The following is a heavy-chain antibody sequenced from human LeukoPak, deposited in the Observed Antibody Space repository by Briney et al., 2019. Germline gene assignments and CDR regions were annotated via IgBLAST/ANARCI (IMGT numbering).Heavy chain of an antibody. D-gene: IGHD2-15*01. CDR3: AGYCGGGSCAGS. V-gene: IGHV4-59*08. Sequence: PSETLSLTCTVSGASISSYYWTWIRQPPGKGLEWIGYIHYSGDTKCNPSLKSRVTISVDTSKNQVSLQLNSVTAADTAVYYCAGYCGGGSCAGSWGQGTLVTVSS. J-gene: IGHJ5*02. CDR1: GASISSYY. CDR2: IHYSGDT.